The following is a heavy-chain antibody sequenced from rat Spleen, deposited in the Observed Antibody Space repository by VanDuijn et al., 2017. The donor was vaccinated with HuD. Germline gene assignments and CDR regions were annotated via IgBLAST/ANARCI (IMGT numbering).Heavy chain of an antibody. D-gene: IGHD1-10*01. CDR3: AKGGYNNYWYFDF. V-gene: IGHV5-25*01. CDR2: SSPSGGNT. J-gene: IGHJ1*01. CDR1: GFTFSNYY. Sequence: EVQLVESGGGLVQPGRSIKLSCSASGFTFSNYYMAWVRQAPTKGLEWVASSSPSGGNTYYRDSVKGRFTVSRDNAKSTLYLQMDSLRSEDTATYYCAKGGYNNYWYFDFWGPGTMVAVSS.